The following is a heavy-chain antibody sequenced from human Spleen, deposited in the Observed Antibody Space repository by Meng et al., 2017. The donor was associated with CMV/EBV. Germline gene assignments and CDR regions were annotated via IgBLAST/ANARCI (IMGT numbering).Heavy chain of an antibody. CDR1: GFTFINSA. D-gene: IGHD6-13*01. J-gene: IGHJ4*02. Sequence: SGFTFINSAMHWVRQAPGKGLEWVTVISHDGNNKHYADSVKGRFTISRDNSKNMVYLQMTSLRADDTAIYYCAKGQIAAAARSAVDFWGQGTLVTVSS. V-gene: IGHV3-30-3*02. CDR2: ISHDGNNK. CDR3: AKGQIAAAARSAVDF.